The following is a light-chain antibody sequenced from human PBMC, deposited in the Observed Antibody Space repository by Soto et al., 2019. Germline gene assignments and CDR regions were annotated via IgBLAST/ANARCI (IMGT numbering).Light chain of an antibody. V-gene: IGKV3-15*01. CDR2: GVS. CDR3: QHYNNWPPWT. CDR1: QSVSSN. Sequence: EIVMTQSPVTLSVSPGERATLSCRASQSVSSNLAWYQQKPGQAPRLLIYGVSTRATGVPARFSGSGSGTELTLTISSLQSEDFAVYYCQHYNNWPPWTFGQGTKVEIK. J-gene: IGKJ1*01.